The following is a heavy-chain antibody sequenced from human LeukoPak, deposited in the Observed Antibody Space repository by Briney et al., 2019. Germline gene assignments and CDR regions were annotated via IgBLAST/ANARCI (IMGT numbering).Heavy chain of an antibody. D-gene: IGHD3-10*01. Sequence: GGSLRLSCAASGFTFSSYGMHWVRQAPGKGLEWVAVISYDGSNKYYADSVKGRFTISRDNSKNTLYLQMNSLRAEDTAVYYCARDPMVRGTRYYFDYWGQGTLVTVSS. CDR3: ARDPMVRGTRYYFDY. CDR1: GFTFSSYG. J-gene: IGHJ4*02. V-gene: IGHV3-30*03. CDR2: ISYDGSNK.